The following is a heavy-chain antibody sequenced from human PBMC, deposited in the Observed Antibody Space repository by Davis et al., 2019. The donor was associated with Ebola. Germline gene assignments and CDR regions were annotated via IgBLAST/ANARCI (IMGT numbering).Heavy chain of an antibody. J-gene: IGHJ4*02. D-gene: IGHD2-8*01. V-gene: IGHV5-10-1*01. CDR1: GYSFTSYW. Sequence: GESLKISCKGSGYSFTSYWISWVRQMPGKGLEWMGRIDPSDSYTNYSPSFQGHVTISVDRSITTAYLQWRSLRTSDTAIYYCARQESLYGWSDYWGQGTLVTVSS. CDR3: ARQESLYGWSDY. CDR2: IDPSDSYT.